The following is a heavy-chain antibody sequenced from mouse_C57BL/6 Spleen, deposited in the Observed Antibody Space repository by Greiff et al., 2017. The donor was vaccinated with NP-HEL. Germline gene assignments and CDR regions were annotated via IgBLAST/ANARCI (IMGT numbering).Heavy chain of an antibody. J-gene: IGHJ1*03. D-gene: IGHD1-1*01. Sequence: VQLQQSGAELVKPGASVKLSCKASGYTFTEYTIHWVKQRSGQGLEWIGWFYPGSGSIKYNEKFKDKATLTADTSSSTVYMELSRLRSEDSAVYFCARNEEDYGSSYGDFDVWGTGTTVTVSS. V-gene: IGHV1-62-2*01. CDR2: FYPGSGSI. CDR3: ARNEEDYGSSYGDFDV. CDR1: GYTFTEYT.